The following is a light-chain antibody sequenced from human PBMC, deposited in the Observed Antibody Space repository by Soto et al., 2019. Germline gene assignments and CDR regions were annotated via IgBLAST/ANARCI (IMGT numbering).Light chain of an antibody. CDR1: QSVSSY. Sequence: EIVLTQSPATLSLSPEERATLSCRASQSVSSYLAWYQQKPGQAPRLLIYDASNRATGIPARFSGSGSGTDFTRTISRLEPEDFAVYYCQQRSNWPPLTFGGGTKVEIQ. CDR3: QQRSNWPPLT. CDR2: DAS. V-gene: IGKV3-11*01. J-gene: IGKJ4*01.